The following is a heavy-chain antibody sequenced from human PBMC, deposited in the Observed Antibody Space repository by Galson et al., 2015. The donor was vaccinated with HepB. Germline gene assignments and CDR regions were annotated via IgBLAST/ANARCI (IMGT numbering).Heavy chain of an antibody. CDR1: GFTFTSSA. V-gene: IGHV1-58*02. CDR3: AADLRPSIAGWYAFDI. J-gene: IGHJ3*02. Sequence: SVKVSCKASGFTFTSSAMQWVRQARGQRLEWIGWIVVGSGNTNYAQKFQERVTITRDMSTSTAYMELSSLRSEDTAVYYCAADLRPSIAGWYAFDIWGQGTMVTVSS. D-gene: IGHD6-13*01. CDR2: IVVGSGNT.